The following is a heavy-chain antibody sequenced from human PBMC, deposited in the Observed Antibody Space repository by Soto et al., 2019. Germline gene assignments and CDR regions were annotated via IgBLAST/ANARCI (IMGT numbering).Heavy chain of an antibody. CDR2: IIPIFGTA. CDR1: GGTFSSYA. J-gene: IGHJ6*02. CDR3: ARHSCCSTPNYYYGMDV. D-gene: IGHD2-15*01. V-gene: IGHV1-69*12. Sequence: QVQLVQSGAEVKKPGSSVKVSYKASGGTFSSYAISWVRQAPGQGLEWMGGIIPIFGTANYAQKFQGRVTITADESTSTAYMELSSLRSVDTAVYYCARHSCCSTPNYYYGMDVWGQGTTVTVSS.